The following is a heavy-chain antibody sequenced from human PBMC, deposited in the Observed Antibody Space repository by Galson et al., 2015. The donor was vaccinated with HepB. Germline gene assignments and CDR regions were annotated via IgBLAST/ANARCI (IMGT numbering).Heavy chain of an antibody. CDR1: GYNFNTYW. D-gene: IGHD6-19*01. Sequence: QSGAEVKKPGESLKISCKGSGYNFNTYWIGCVRQMPGKGLEWMGIIYPDDSQTKSSPSFQGQVTFSADKSTSTAYLQWSSLKASDSAMYYCARSGSAGYYGMDVWGQGTTVIVSS. CDR2: IYPDDSQT. J-gene: IGHJ6*02. V-gene: IGHV5-51*01. CDR3: ARSGSAGYYGMDV.